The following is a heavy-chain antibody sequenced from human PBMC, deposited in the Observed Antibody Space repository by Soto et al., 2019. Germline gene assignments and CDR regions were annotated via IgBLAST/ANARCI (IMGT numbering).Heavy chain of an antibody. Sequence: QLQLQESGPGLVKPSETLSLTCTVSGGSISSSSYYWGWIRQPPGKGLEWIGSIYYSGSTYYNPSLKSRVPISVDTSKYPFSLKLSSVTAADTAVYYCARHVPPYDILTGYPIPWVWYFDLWGRGTLVTVSS. CDR3: ARHVPPYDILTGYPIPWVWYFDL. D-gene: IGHD3-9*01. CDR1: GGSISSSSYY. J-gene: IGHJ2*01. V-gene: IGHV4-39*01. CDR2: IYYSGST.